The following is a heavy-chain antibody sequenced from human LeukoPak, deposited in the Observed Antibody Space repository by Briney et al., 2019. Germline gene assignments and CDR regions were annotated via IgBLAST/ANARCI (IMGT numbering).Heavy chain of an antibody. Sequence: PSETLSLSCAVSGYSISSDNYWVWIRQPPGQGLEWTGGIYHSGSTYYNPSLKSRVTMSVDTSKNQFSLKLSSVTAADTAVYYCARAPRDSSSSNYMRRFDYWGQGTLVTVSS. D-gene: IGHD3-22*01. CDR3: ARAPRDSSSSNYMRRFDY. CDR2: IYHSGST. CDR1: GYSISSDNY. J-gene: IGHJ4*02. V-gene: IGHV4-38-2*01.